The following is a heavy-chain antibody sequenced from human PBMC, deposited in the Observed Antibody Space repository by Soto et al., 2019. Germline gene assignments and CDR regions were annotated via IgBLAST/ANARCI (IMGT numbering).Heavy chain of an antibody. V-gene: IGHV1-69*13. CDR2: IIPIFGTA. CDR1: GGTFSSYA. Sequence: SVKVSCKASGGTFSSYAISWVRQAPGQGLEWMGGIIPIFGTANYAQKFQGRVTITADESTSTAYMELSSLRSEDTAVYYCARVRVVGGWDAFDIWGQGTMGTVSS. CDR3: ARVRVVGGWDAFDI. D-gene: IGHD1-26*01. J-gene: IGHJ3*02.